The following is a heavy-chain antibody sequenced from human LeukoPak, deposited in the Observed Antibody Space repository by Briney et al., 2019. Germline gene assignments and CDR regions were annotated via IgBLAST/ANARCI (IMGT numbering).Heavy chain of an antibody. CDR1: GFTFSDYH. CDR3: AKSFWWFGEFSPFDY. J-gene: IGHJ4*02. CDR2: ISSSGVTV. V-gene: IGHV3-11*04. Sequence: GGSLRLSCAASGFTFSDYHMSWIRQAPGKGLEWISYISSSGVTVSYADSVKGRFTISRENAKNSLYLQMNSLRAEDTAVYYCAKSFWWFGEFSPFDYWGQGTLVTVSS. D-gene: IGHD3-10*01.